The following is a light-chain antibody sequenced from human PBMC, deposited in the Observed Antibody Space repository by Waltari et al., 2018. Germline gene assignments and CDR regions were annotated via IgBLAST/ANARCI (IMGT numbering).Light chain of an antibody. CDR1: QSVTSSY. V-gene: IGKV3-20*01. CDR2: GAS. Sequence: EIVLTQSPGTLSLSPGERATLSCRASQSVTSSYLAWYQQKPGQAPRLLIYGASSRAPGIPDRVTGSGSGTDFTLTISRLEPEDFAVYYCQQYGSSPSFGPGTKVDIK. CDR3: QQYGSSPS. J-gene: IGKJ3*01.